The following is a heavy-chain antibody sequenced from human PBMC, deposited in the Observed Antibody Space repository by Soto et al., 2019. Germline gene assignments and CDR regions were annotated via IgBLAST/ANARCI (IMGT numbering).Heavy chain of an antibody. Sequence: EVQLLASGGGLVQPGGSLRLSCAASGFTFSSYAMSWVRQAPGKGLEWVSAISGSGGSTYYADSVKGRFTISRDNSKNTLYLQMNSLRAEDTAVYYGAKDEGYCSGGSCLIGTFDIWGQGTMVTVSS. CDR3: AKDEGYCSGGSCLIGTFDI. J-gene: IGHJ3*02. V-gene: IGHV3-23*01. CDR1: GFTFSSYA. CDR2: ISGSGGST. D-gene: IGHD2-15*01.